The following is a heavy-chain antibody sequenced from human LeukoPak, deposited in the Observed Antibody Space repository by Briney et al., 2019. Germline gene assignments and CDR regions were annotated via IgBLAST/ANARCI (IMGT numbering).Heavy chain of an antibody. V-gene: IGHV3-30*18. CDR1: GFTFSSYG. CDR2: ISYDGSNK. Sequence: PGGSLRLSCAASGFTFSSYGMHWVRQAPGKGLEWVAVISYDGSNKYYADSVKGRFTISRDNSKNTLYLQMNGLRAEDTAVYYCAKVERRRGYSYTYYYYYGMDVWGQGTTVTVSS. D-gene: IGHD5-18*01. J-gene: IGHJ6*02. CDR3: AKVERRRGYSYTYYYYYGMDV.